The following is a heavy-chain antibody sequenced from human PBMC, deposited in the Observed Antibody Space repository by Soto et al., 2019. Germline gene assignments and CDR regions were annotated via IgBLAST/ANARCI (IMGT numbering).Heavy chain of an antibody. CDR2: IKQDGSEK. CDR1: GFTFSSYW. CDR3: ARDLDIVVAPFDY. J-gene: IGHJ4*02. D-gene: IGHD5-12*01. Sequence: GGSLRLSCAASGFTFSSYWMSWVRQAPGKGLEWVANIKQDGSEKYYVDSVKGRFTISRDNAKNSLYLQMNSLRAEDTAVYYCARDLDIVVAPFDYGGQGTLVTVSS. V-gene: IGHV3-7*01.